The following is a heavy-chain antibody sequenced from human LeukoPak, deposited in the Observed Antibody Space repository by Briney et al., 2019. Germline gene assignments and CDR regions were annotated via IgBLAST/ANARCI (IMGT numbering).Heavy chain of an antibody. J-gene: IGHJ4*02. V-gene: IGHV3-23*01. CDR2: ISSNGGST. CDR3: VRDPKFYGDNDY. CDR1: GFSFSSHA. D-gene: IGHD4-17*01. Sequence: PGGSLRLSCGASGFSFSSHAMSWVRQAPRMGLEWVSTISSNGGSTYYADSVKGRFTISRDNSNYTLYLQMNGLTAEDTAVYYCVRDPKFYGDNDYWGQGTLVTVSS.